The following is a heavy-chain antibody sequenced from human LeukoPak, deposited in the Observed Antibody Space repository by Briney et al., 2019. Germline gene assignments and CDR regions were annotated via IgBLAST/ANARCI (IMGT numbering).Heavy chain of an antibody. CDR1: GFTFSSYG. CDR2: IWYDGSNK. Sequence: PGGSLRLSCAASGFTFSSYGMHWVRQAPGKGLEWVAVIWYDGSNKYYADSVKGRFTISRDNSKNTLYLQMNSLRAEDTAVYYCAKDLLAMIVVAPFGYWGRGTLVTVSS. J-gene: IGHJ4*02. CDR3: AKDLLAMIVVAPFGY. D-gene: IGHD3-22*01. V-gene: IGHV3-30*02.